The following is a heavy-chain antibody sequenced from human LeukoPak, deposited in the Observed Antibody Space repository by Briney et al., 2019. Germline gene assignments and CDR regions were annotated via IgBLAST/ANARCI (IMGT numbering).Heavy chain of an antibody. V-gene: IGHV3-74*01. CDR1: GLAFGAYK. D-gene: IGHD2-15*01. CDR2: ISTDGYTT. Sequence: GGSLRLSCAASGLAFGAYKMHWVRQAPRKGLVWVSRISTDGYTTDYADFVQGRFTASRDNTKNTWSLEMNSLRAEDTAVYYCVVGGSPGYWGQGTLVTVSS. J-gene: IGHJ4*02. CDR3: VVGGSPGY.